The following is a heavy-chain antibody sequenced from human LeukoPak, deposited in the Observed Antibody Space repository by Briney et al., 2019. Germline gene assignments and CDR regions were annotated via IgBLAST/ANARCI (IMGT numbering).Heavy chain of an antibody. D-gene: IGHD3-22*01. CDR1: GGSINNYY. CDR3: ARVSESYDSSGYSGNAFDI. Sequence: ASETLSLTCTVSGGSINNYYWSWIRQPAGKGLEWIGRIYSTGSTDYNPSLKSRVAMSVDTSKNQFSLKLTSLTAADTAVYFCARVSESYDSSGYSGNAFDIWGQGIMVTASS. CDR2: IYSTGST. J-gene: IGHJ3*02. V-gene: IGHV4-4*07.